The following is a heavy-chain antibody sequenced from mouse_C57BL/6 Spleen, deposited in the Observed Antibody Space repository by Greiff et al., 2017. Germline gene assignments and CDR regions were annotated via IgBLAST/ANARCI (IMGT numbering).Heavy chain of an antibody. CDR1: GYTFTDYY. J-gene: IGHJ2*01. CDR3: ARYAEDDY. V-gene: IGHV1-26*01. Sequence: EVQLQQSGPELVKPGASVKISCKASGYTFTDYYMNWVKQSHGKSLEWIGDINPNNGGTSYNQKFTGKATLTVDKSSSTAYMELRSLTSEDSAVYYCARYAEDDYWGQGTTLTVSS. CDR2: INPNNGGT.